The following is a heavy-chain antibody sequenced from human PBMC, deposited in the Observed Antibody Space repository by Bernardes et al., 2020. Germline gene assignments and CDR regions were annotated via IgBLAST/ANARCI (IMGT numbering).Heavy chain of an antibody. D-gene: IGHD6-19*01. Sequence: SETLSLTCAVYGGSFSGYYWSWIRQPPGKGLEWIGEINHSGSTNYNPSLKSRVTISVDTSKNQFSLKLSSVTAADTAVYYCARGGVAVAGNPLFGYWGQGTLVTVSS. CDR3: ARGGVAVAGNPLFGY. J-gene: IGHJ4*02. V-gene: IGHV4-34*01. CDR2: INHSGST. CDR1: GGSFSGYY.